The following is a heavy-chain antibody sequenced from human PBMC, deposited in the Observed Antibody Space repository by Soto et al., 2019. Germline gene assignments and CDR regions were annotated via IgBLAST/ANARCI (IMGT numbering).Heavy chain of an antibody. V-gene: IGHV4-59*01. CDR3: ARDCAYFDS. J-gene: IGHJ4*02. CDR2: IFYSGST. CDR1: GGSIRSYY. Sequence: SETLSLTCPVSGGSIRSYYWTWIRQPPGKGLEWLGYIFYSGSTTYNPALKSRVSISIDTSKNQFSLNLDSVTAADTAVYFCARDCAYFDSGGQGTLVTVSS. D-gene: IGHD2-21*01.